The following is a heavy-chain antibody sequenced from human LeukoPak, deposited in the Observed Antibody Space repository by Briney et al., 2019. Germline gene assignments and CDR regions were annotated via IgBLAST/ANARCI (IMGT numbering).Heavy chain of an antibody. V-gene: IGHV3-74*01. CDR2: INSDGSWT. Sequence: GGSLRLSCAASGNYWMHWVRQVPGKGLVWVSHINSDGSWTSYADSVKGRFTISKDNAKNTVHLQMNSLRAEDTAVYYCVSFYETYWGRGTLVTVSS. CDR1: GNYW. CDR3: VSFYETY. D-gene: IGHD2/OR15-2a*01. J-gene: IGHJ4*02.